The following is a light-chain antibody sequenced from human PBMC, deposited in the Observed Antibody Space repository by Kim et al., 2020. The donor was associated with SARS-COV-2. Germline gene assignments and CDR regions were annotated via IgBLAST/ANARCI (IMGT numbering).Light chain of an antibody. Sequence: SYELTQPRSVSVSPGQTASITCSGDKLGDKYACWYQQKPGQSPVLVIYQDSKRPSGIPERFSGSNSGNTATLTISGTQAMDEADYYCQAWDSSTGVFGGG. V-gene: IGLV3-1*01. J-gene: IGLJ3*02. CDR1: KLGDKY. CDR3: QAWDSSTGV. CDR2: QDS.